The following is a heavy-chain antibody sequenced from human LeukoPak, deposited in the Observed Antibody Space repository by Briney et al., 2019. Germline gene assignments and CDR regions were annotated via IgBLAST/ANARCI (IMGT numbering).Heavy chain of an antibody. J-gene: IGHJ4*02. CDR2: ISYSGFT. CDR3: ARHAGGYYYGSGTYYILDY. Sequence: SETLSLTCIVSGGSISSSNYYWGWIRQPPGKGLEWTGSISYSGFTYYNPSLKSRVTISVDTSKNHFSLKLSSVTAADTAVYYCARHAGGYYYGSGTYYILDYWGQGTLVTASS. D-gene: IGHD3-10*01. CDR1: GGSISSSNYY. V-gene: IGHV4-39*01.